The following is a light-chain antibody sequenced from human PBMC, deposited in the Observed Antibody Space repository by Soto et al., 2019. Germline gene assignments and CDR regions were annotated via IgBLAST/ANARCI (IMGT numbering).Light chain of an antibody. CDR2: DAS. V-gene: IGKV3-20*01. J-gene: IGKJ1*01. CDR3: QQYGSIPWT. CDR1: ESVVSSY. Sequence: EIVLTQSPGPLSFSPGERATLSCSATESVVSSYLAWYQLKPGQAPRLLIYDASSRATGIPDRFSGSGSGTDFTLTISRLEPEDFAVYYCQQYGSIPWTFGQGTNVEIK.